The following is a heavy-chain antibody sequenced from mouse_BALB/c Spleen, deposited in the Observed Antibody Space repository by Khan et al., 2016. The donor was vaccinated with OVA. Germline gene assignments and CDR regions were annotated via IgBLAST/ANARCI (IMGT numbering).Heavy chain of an antibody. J-gene: IGHJ3*01. CDR1: GYTFTSYT. CDR2: INPSNGNK. V-gene: IGHV1-4*01. Sequence: QVQLKESGAELARPGASVKMSCKASGYTFTSYTIHWIKLRPGQGLEWIGYINPSNGNKNSIQKFKDKATLTADKSSTTAYMELSSLTSDDSALYNCVRDGAYHRNDGWFAYWGQGTLVTVSA. CDR3: VRDGAYHRNDGWFAY. D-gene: IGHD2-14*01.